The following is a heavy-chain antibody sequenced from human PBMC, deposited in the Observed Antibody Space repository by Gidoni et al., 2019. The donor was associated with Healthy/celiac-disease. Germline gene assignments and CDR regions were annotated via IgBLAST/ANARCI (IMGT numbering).Heavy chain of an antibody. D-gene: IGHD4-4*01. J-gene: IGHJ6*02. CDR1: GFTFSSYA. CDR3: AKTADYSLTPFNYYYGMDV. CDR2: ISGSGGST. Sequence: EVQLLESGGGLVQPGGSLRLSCAASGFTFSSYAMSWVRQAPGKGLEWVSAISGSGGSTYYADSVKGRFTISRDNSKNTLYLQMNSLRAEDTAVYYCAKTADYSLTPFNYYYGMDVWGQGTTVTVSS. V-gene: IGHV3-23*01.